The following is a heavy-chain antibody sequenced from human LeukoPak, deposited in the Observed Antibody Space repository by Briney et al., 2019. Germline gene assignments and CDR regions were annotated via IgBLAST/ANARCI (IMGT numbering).Heavy chain of an antibody. V-gene: IGHV4-34*01. CDR1: GGSFSGYY. Sequence: SETLSLTCAVYGGSFSGYYWSWIRQPPGKGLEWIGEINHSGSTNYNPSLKSRVTISVDTSKNQFSLKLSSVTAADTAVYYCARDCITGTTSWGPYPPKPLDYWGQGTLVTVSS. CDR3: ARDCITGTTSWGPYPPKPLDY. D-gene: IGHD1-20*01. J-gene: IGHJ4*02. CDR2: INHSGST.